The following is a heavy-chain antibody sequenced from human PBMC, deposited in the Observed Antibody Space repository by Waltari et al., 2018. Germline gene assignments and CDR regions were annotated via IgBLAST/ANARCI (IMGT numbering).Heavy chain of an antibody. CDR2: ISEYGSIK. J-gene: IGHJ4*02. Sequence: QVQLVESGGGVVHPGGSLTLSCVASGFTLRNHGMHWVRQAPGKGLGGLTVISEYGSIKHYADTVKGRVTVSRDNSENTLYLQLTSLRAEDTAVYYCAKELGTSGSRYKSYFDYWGQGTLVTVSS. CDR1: GFTLRNHG. V-gene: IGHV3-30*18. D-gene: IGHD3-10*01. CDR3: AKELGTSGSRYKSYFDY.